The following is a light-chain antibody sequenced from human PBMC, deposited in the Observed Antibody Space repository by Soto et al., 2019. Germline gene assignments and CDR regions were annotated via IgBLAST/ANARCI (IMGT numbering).Light chain of an antibody. CDR2: DVS. J-gene: IGKJ2*02. V-gene: IGKV1-5*01. CDR3: QQYDTYSRT. Sequence: DIQMTQSPSTLSASVGDRVTITCRASQSISNWLAWYQHKPGKAPKLLIYDVSILATGVSSRFSGSGYGTEFTLTISSPQPDDFATFYCQQYDTYSRTFGQGTKLEIK. CDR1: QSISNW.